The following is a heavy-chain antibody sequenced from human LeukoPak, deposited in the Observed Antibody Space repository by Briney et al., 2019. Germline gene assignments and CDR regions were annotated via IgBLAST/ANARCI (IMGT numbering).Heavy chain of an antibody. CDR1: GGSISSGGYS. CDR2: IYHSGST. CDR3: ARDRYGDHTYFDY. J-gene: IGHJ4*02. D-gene: IGHD4-17*01. Sequence: PSETLSLTCAVSGGSISSGGYSWSWIRQPPGKSLEWIGYIYHSGSTYYNPSLKSRVTISVDRSKNQFSLKLSSVTAADTAVYYCARDRYGDHTYFDYWGQGTLVTVSS. V-gene: IGHV4-30-2*01.